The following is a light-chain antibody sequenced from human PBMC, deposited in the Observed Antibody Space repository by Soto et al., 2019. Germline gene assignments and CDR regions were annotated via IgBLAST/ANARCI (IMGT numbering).Light chain of an antibody. CDR3: LQHNYYPLT. J-gene: IGKJ4*01. Sequence: DIQMTQSPSTLSASVGDRVTITCRASQTISSWLAWYQQKPGKAPKLLIYKASTLKSGVPSRFSGSGSGTEFTLTISSLQPEDFATYYCLQHNYYPLTFGGGTKVDI. V-gene: IGKV1-5*03. CDR2: KAS. CDR1: QTISSW.